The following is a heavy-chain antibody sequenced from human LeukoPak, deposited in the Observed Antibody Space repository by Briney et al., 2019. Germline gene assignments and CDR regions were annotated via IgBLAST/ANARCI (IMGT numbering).Heavy chain of an antibody. D-gene: IGHD3-10*01. V-gene: IGHV3-7*01. J-gene: IGHJ4*02. CDR2: IKQDGSEK. Sequence: GGSLRLSCAASGFTFSSYWMSWVRQAPGKGLEWVANIKQDGSEKYYVDSVKGRFTISRDNAKNSLYLQMNSLRAEDTAVYYCARVRGGTYYYGSGSYYRYFDYWGQGTLVTVSS. CDR1: GFTFSSYW. CDR3: ARVRGGTYYYGSGSYYRYFDY.